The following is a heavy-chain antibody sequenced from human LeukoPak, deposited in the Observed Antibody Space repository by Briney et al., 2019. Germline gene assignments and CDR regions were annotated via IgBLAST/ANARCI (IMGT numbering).Heavy chain of an antibody. CDR3: ARVNYGSATKEDY. Sequence: NPSETLSLTCTVSGGSISSGGYYWSWIRQHPGKGLEWIVYIYYSGSTYYNPSLKSRVTISVDTSKNQFSLKLSSVTAADTAVYYCARVNYGSATKEDYWGQGTLVTVSS. CDR1: GGSISSGGYY. J-gene: IGHJ4*02. CDR2: IYYSGST. D-gene: IGHD3-10*01. V-gene: IGHV4-31*03.